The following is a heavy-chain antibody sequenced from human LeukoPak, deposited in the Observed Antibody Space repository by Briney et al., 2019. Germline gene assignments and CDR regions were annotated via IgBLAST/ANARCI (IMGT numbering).Heavy chain of an antibody. J-gene: IGHJ4*02. V-gene: IGHV1-8*01. CDR2: MNPNSGNT. D-gene: IGHD3-10*01. CDR3: ARGLWFGEFSPYYFDY. Sequence: ASVKVSCKASGYTFTSYDINWVRQATGQGLEWMGWMNPNSGNTGYAQKFQGRVTMTRNTSISTAYMELSSLRSEDTAVYYCARGLWFGEFSPYYFDYWGQGTLVTVSS. CDR1: GYTFTSYD.